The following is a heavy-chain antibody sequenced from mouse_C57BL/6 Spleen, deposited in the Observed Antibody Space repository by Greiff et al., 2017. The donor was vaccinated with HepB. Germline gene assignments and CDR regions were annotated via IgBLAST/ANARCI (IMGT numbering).Heavy chain of an antibody. Sequence: VQGVESGAELAKPGASVKLSCKASGYTFTSYWMHWVKQRPGQGLEWIGYINPSSGYTKYNQKFKDKATLTSDKSSSTAYMQLSSLTYEDSAVYYCARRTEYYAMDYWGQGTSVTVSS. J-gene: IGHJ4*01. CDR1: GYTFTSYW. CDR3: ARRTEYYAMDY. V-gene: IGHV1-7*01. CDR2: INPSSGYT.